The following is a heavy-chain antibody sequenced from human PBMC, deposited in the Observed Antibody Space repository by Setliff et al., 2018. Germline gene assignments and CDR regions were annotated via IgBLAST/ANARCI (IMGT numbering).Heavy chain of an antibody. CDR3: AKEASALYSYGYSPLDS. J-gene: IGHJ4*02. CDR1: GFSFSSFG. D-gene: IGHD5-18*01. V-gene: IGHV3-30*02. CDR2: IRYDGSNK. Sequence: GASLKISCAASGFSFSSFGMHWVRQAPGKGLEWVAFIRYDGSNKFYGDSVRGRFTISRDNSKNTLYLHMNSLRTEDTAVYHCAKEASALYSYGYSPLDSWGQGTLVTVSS.